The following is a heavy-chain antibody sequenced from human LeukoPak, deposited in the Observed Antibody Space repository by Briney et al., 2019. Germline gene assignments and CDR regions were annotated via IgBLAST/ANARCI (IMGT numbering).Heavy chain of an antibody. CDR1: GFTFRTYA. D-gene: IGHD3-10*01. V-gene: IGHV3-23*01. J-gene: IGHJ4*02. CDR3: AKDPTADDRGLFYY. CDR2: ISGSGAST. Sequence: PGGSLRLSCAASGFTFRTYAMSWVRQAPGKGLEWVSTISGSGASTYYTDSVKGRFTISRDNSKNTLYLQMNSLGVEDTAVYYCAKDPTADDRGLFYYWGQGTLVTVSS.